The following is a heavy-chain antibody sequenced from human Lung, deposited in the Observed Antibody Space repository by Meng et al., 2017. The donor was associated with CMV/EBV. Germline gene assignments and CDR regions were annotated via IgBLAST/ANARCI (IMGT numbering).Heavy chain of an antibody. CDR3: ARGSSREIWTQSVDY. D-gene: IGHD2-2*01. CDR1: GFTVSSNY. V-gene: IGHV3-66*02. Sequence: GESLKISCAASGFTVSSNYMSWVRQAPGKGLEWVSVIYSGGSTYYADSVKGRFTISRDNSKNTLYLQMNSLRAEDTGVYYCARGSSREIWTQSVDYWGQGTLVTVSS. J-gene: IGHJ4*02. CDR2: IYSGGST.